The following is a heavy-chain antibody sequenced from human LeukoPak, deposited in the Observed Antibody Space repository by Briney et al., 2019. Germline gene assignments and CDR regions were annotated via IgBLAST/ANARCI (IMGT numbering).Heavy chain of an antibody. CDR2: ISSSSSYI. Sequence: AGGSLRLSCAASGFTFSSYSMNWVRQAPGKGLEWVSSISSSSSYIYYADSVKGRFTISRDNAKNSLYLQMNSLRAEDTAVYYCARDEQLEYYGMDVWGQGTTVTVSS. D-gene: IGHD6-13*01. V-gene: IGHV3-21*01. CDR1: GFTFSSYS. CDR3: ARDEQLEYYGMDV. J-gene: IGHJ6*02.